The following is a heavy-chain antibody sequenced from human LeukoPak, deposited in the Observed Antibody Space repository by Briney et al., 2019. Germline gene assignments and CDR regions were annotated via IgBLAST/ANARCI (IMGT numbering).Heavy chain of an antibody. D-gene: IGHD3-10*01. V-gene: IGHV1-69*05. CDR2: IIPIFGTA. J-gene: IGHJ3*02. Sequence: SVKVSCKASGGTFISYAISWVRQAPGQGLEWMGGIIPIFGTANYAQKFQGRVTITTDESTSTAYMELSSLRSEDTAVYYCARAIITMVRGVTVAAAFDIWGQGTMVTVSS. CDR1: GGTFISYA. CDR3: ARAIITMVRGVTVAAAFDI.